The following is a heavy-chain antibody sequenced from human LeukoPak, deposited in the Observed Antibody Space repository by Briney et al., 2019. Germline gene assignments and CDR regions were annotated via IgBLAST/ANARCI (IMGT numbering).Heavy chain of an antibody. V-gene: IGHV3-53*01. J-gene: IGHJ4*02. CDR3: ARESSVSGWPFDY. CDR2: IYSGGSI. Sequence: GGSLRLSCAASGLIVSSNYMTWVRQAPGKGLEWVSVIYSGGSIYYADSVKGRFTISRDHARNTVYLQMNTLRAEDTAVYYCARESSVSGWPFDYWGQGTLVTVSS. CDR1: GLIVSSNY. D-gene: IGHD6-19*01.